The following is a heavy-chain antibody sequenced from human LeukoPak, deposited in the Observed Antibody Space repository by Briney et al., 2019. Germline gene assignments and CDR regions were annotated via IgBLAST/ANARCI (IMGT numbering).Heavy chain of an antibody. CDR2: ISWNSGSI. Sequence: GGSLRLSCAASGFTFDDYAMHWVRQAPGKGLEWVSGISWNSGSIGYADSVKGRFTISRDNAKNSLYLQMNSLRAEDTALYYCAKGYCSSTSCVLGYWGQGTLVTVSS. CDR1: GFTFDDYA. V-gene: IGHV3-9*01. J-gene: IGHJ4*02. D-gene: IGHD2-2*01. CDR3: AKGYCSSTSCVLGY.